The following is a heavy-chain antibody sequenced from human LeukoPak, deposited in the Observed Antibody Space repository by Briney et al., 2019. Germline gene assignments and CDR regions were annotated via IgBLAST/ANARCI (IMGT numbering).Heavy chain of an antibody. V-gene: IGHV4-34*01. CDR2: INHSGST. J-gene: IGHJ3*02. CDR1: GFTFSNAW. D-gene: IGHD6-6*01. Sequence: PGGPLRLSCAASGFTFSNAWMSWIRQPPGKGLEWIGEINHSGSTNYNPSLKSRVTISVDTSKNQFSLKLSSVTAADTAVYYCARHALRRAARQAAFDIWGQGTMVTVSS. CDR3: ARHALRRAARQAAFDI.